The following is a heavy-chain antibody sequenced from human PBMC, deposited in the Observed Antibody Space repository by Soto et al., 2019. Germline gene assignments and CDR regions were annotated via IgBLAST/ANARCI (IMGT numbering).Heavy chain of an antibody. Sequence: QVQLVESGGGVVQPGRSLRLSCAASGFTFSSYGMHWVRQAPGKGLEWVALIWFDGSDKYYTESVKGRFTISRDNSKSPLYLQMNSLRAEDTAVYYCARLYCSASSCYAVGAFAIRVQGTMVTVSS. CDR1: GFTFSSYG. V-gene: IGHV3-33*01. D-gene: IGHD2-2*01. CDR2: IWFDGSDK. CDR3: ARLYCSASSCYAVGAFAI. J-gene: IGHJ3*02.